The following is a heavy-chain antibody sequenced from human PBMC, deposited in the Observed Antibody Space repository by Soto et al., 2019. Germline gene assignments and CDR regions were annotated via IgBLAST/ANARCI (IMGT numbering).Heavy chain of an antibody. J-gene: IGHJ5*02. CDR3: ARDRAYYDILTGSLAYNWFDP. CDR2: IYYSWST. CDR1: GGSVNIGTYY. D-gene: IGHD3-9*01. Sequence: TSETLSLTCTVPGGSVNIGTYYWSWIRQPPGKGLEIIGYIYYSWSTYYNPSLKIRVTISVDTSKNQFSLKLSSVTAADTAVYYCARDRAYYDILTGSLAYNWFDPWGQGTLVTVSS. V-gene: IGHV4-30-4*01.